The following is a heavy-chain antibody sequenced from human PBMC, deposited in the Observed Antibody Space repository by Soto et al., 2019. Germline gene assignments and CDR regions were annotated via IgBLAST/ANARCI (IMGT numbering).Heavy chain of an antibody. J-gene: IGHJ4*02. D-gene: IGHD5-12*01. CDR1: GGSLSSGGYY. V-gene: IGHV4-31*03. Sequence: QVQLQESGPGLVKPSQTLSLSCTVSGGSLSSGGYYWSWIRQHPGKGLEWIGFIYYSGSTYYNPSLKSRVTISVDTSQNQFSLKLSSVTAADTAVYYCARDTQRGYSGDFDSWGQGTLVTVSS. CDR3: ARDTQRGYSGDFDS. CDR2: IYYSGST.